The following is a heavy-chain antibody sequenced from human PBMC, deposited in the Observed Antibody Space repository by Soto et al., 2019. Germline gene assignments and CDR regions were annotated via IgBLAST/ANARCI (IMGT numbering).Heavy chain of an antibody. V-gene: IGHV1-69*13. J-gene: IGHJ6*02. CDR3: ARPDPTFGVLPPLYGMDV. D-gene: IGHD3-3*01. Sequence: SVKVSCKASGATFSFSSYAISWVRQAPGQGLEWMGGIIPIFGTANYAQKFQGRVTITADESTSTAHMELNNLRSEDTAVYYCARPDPTFGVLPPLYGMDVWGQGTTVTVSS. CDR2: IIPIFGTA. CDR1: GATFSFSSYA.